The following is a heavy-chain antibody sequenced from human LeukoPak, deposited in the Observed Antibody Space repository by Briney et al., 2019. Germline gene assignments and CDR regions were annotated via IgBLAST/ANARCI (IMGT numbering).Heavy chain of an antibody. CDR1: GFTFSSYS. CDR3: AKPSVSGTGRSWFDA. Sequence: GGSLRLSCAASGFTFSSYSMTWVRRAPGKGLEWVSVISGSGGNTVYADSVKGRFTISRDNSKNTLYLQMNSLRAEDTAVYYCAKPSVSGTGRSWFDAWGEGTLVTVSS. CDR2: ISGSGGNT. V-gene: IGHV3-23*01. J-gene: IGHJ5*02. D-gene: IGHD6-19*01.